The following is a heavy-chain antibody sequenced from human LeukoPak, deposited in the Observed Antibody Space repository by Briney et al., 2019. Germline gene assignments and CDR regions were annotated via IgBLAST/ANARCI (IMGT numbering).Heavy chain of an antibody. Sequence: VASVKVSCKASGYTFTSYYMHWVRQAPGQGLEWMGIINPSGGSTSYAQKFQGRVTMTRDMSTSTVYMELSSLRSEDTAVYYCARGFRNYYGSGSYYVPGHWGQGTLVTVSS. D-gene: IGHD3-10*01. CDR1: GYTFTSYY. J-gene: IGHJ4*02. V-gene: IGHV1-46*01. CDR3: ARGFRNYYGSGSYYVPGH. CDR2: INPSGGST.